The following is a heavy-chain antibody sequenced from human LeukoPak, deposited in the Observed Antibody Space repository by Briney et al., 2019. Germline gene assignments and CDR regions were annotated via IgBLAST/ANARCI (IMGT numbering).Heavy chain of an antibody. CDR2: ISWDGGST. CDR3: AAAMSEGAITLGY. Sequence: GGSLRLSCAASGFTFDDYAMHWVRQAPGKGLEWVSLISWDGGSTYYADSVKGRFTISRDNSKNSLYLQTNSLRAEDTALYYCAAAMSEGAITLGYWGQGTLVTVSS. J-gene: IGHJ4*02. D-gene: IGHD1-26*01. V-gene: IGHV3-43D*03. CDR1: GFTFDDYA.